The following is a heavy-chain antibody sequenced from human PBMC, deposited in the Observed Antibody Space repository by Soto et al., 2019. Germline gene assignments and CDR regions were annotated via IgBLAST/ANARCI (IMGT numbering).Heavy chain of an antibody. CDR1: GDSVSNSGYY. CDR3: ARGSTWQGGDWFDP. J-gene: IGHJ5*02. D-gene: IGHD6-13*01. Sequence: QLLLQESGPGLVKPSETLSLTCTVSGDSVSNSGYYWGWIRQSPVKRLEWIGSVSFSGSKYYNPSLRSRVTFSVDTSKTLISLKLRSVTAADTAVYYCARGSTWQGGDWFDPWGQGTLVTVSS. V-gene: IGHV4-39*01. CDR2: VSFSGSK.